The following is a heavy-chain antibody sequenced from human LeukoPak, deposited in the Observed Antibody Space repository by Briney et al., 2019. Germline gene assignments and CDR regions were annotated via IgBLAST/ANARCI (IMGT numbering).Heavy chain of an antibody. D-gene: IGHD3-10*01. CDR2: INHSGST. CDR1: GGSFSGYY. CDR3: ARVVRRAPRYTMVRGVIAAAGWFDP. Sequence: PSETLSLTCAVYGGSFSGYYWSWIRQPPGKGLEWIGEINHSGSTNYNPSLKSRVTISVDTSKNQFSLKLSSVTAADTAVYYCARVVRRAPRYTMVRGVIAAAGWFDPWGQGTLVTVSS. J-gene: IGHJ5*02. V-gene: IGHV4-34*01.